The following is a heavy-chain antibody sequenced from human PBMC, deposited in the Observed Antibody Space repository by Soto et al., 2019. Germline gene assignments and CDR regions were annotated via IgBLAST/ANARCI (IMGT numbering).Heavy chain of an antibody. D-gene: IGHD2-15*01. Sequence: VKVSCKASGGTFSSYTISWVRQAPGQGLEWMGRIIPILGIANYAQKFQGRVTITADKSTSTAYMELSSLRSEDTAVYYCARDGWPEYFDYWGQGTLVTVSS. J-gene: IGHJ4*02. CDR2: IIPILGIA. CDR3: ARDGWPEYFDY. CDR1: GGTFSSYT. V-gene: IGHV1-69*10.